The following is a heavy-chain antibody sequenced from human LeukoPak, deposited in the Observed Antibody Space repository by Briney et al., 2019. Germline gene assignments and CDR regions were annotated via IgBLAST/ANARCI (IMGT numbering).Heavy chain of an antibody. CDR2: INPNSGGT. J-gene: IGHJ4*02. Sequence: ASVKVSCKASGGTFSSYAISWVRQAPGQGLEWMGWINPNSGGTNYAQKFQGWVTMTRDTSISTAYMELSRLRSDDTAVYYCARGTKLLWSGYYFDYWGQGTLVTVSS. CDR1: GGTFSSYA. CDR3: ARGTKLLWSGYYFDY. V-gene: IGHV1-2*04. D-gene: IGHD3-10*01.